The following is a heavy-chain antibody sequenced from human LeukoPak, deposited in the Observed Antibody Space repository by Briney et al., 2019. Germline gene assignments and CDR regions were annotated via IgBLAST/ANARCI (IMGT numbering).Heavy chain of an antibody. J-gene: IGHJ4*02. CDR2: INHSGST. CDR3: ARMGYSSSWYPFARGNFDY. Sequence: SETLSLTCTVSGGSISSYYWSWIRQPPGKGLEWIGEINHSGSTNYNPSLKSRVTISVDTSKNQFSLKLSSVTAADTAGYYCARMGYSSSWYPFARGNFDYWGQGTLVTVSS. V-gene: IGHV4-34*01. CDR1: GGSISSYY. D-gene: IGHD6-13*01.